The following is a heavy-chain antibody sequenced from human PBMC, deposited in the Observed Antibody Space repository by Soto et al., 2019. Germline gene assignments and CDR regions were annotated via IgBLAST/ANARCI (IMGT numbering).Heavy chain of an antibody. CDR2: VKKKPDSYAT. J-gene: IGHJ4*02. D-gene: IGHD3-10*01. V-gene: IGHV3-73*01. Sequence: GGSLSLSCAASGFPLSGSFVHWVRQASGKGLEWLGLVKKKPDSYATRYAESLRGRFTISRDDSVNTAYLHMNSLTTEDTAVYYCTATGRWGQGTLVTVSS. CDR3: TATGR. CDR1: GFPLSGSF.